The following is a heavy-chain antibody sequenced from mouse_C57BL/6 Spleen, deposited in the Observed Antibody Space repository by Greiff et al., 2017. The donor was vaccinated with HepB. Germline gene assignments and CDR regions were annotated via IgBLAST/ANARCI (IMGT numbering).Heavy chain of an antibody. J-gene: IGHJ4*01. V-gene: IGHV1-82*01. CDR2: IYPGDGDT. Sequence: VQLQQSGPELVKPGASVKISCKASGYAFSSSWMNWVKQRPGKGLEWIGRIYPGDGDTNYNGKFKGKATLTADKSSSTAYMQLSSLTSEDSAVYFCASRGYYAMDYWGQGTSVTASS. CDR3: ASRGYYAMDY. CDR1: GYAFSSSW.